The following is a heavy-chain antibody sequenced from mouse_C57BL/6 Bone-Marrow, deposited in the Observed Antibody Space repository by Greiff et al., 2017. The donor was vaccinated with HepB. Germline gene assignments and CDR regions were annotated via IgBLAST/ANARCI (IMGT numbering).Heavy chain of an antibody. CDR2: INPYNGDT. CDR1: GYSFTGYF. J-gene: IGHJ1*03. CDR3: AYYYGSSYWYFDV. V-gene: IGHV1-20*01. Sequence: EVQLQQSGPELVKPGDSVKISCKASGYSFTGYFMNWVMQSHGKSLEWIGRINPYNGDTFYNQKFKGKATLTVDKSSSTAHMELRSLTSEDSAVYYCAYYYGSSYWYFDVWGTGTTVTVSS. D-gene: IGHD1-1*01.